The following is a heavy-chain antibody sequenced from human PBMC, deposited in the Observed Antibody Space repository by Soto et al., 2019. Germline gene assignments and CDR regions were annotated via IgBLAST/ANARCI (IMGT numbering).Heavy chain of an antibody. CDR1: GGSISSYY. CDR2: IYYSGST. Sequence: SETLSLTCTVSGGSISSYYWSWIRQPPGKGLEWIGYIYYSGSTNYNPSLKSRVTISVDTSKNQFSLKLSSVTAADTAVYYCARTSDMGPYYFDYWGQGTLVTVS. V-gene: IGHV4-59*01. D-gene: IGHD1-26*01. J-gene: IGHJ4*02. CDR3: ARTSDMGPYYFDY.